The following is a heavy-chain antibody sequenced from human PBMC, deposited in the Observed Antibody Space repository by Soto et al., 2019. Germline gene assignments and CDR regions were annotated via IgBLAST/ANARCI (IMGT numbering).Heavy chain of an antibody. D-gene: IGHD4-17*01. CDR2: IVREGTEQ. J-gene: IGHJ4*02. V-gene: IGHV3-33*05. Sequence: QAPGKGLEWLAVIVREGTEQHYADSVKGRFTISRDNSKNTLYLQMNNLRVDDTAVCYCARDDDYPDNGFDYWGQGTLLTVSS. CDR3: ARDDDYPDNGFDY.